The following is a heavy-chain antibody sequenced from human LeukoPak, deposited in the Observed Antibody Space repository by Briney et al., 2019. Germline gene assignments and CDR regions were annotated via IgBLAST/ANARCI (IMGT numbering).Heavy chain of an antibody. D-gene: IGHD3-16*01. V-gene: IGHV4-39*01. CDR2: INYSGGT. CDR3: ARGGAADY. CDR1: GGSITINTYS. Sequence: SETLSLTCTVSGGSITINTYSWGWIRQPPGKGLEWIGTINYSGGTSYKPSLKSRVTISVDTSKNQFSLTLSSVTAADTAVYYCARGGAADYWGQGTLVTVPS. J-gene: IGHJ4*02.